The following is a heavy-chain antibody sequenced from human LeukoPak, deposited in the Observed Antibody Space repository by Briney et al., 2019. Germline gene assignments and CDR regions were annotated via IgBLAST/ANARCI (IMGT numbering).Heavy chain of an antibody. Sequence: ASVKVSCKASGYTFTSYGISWVRQAPGQGLEWMGWISAYNGNTNYAQKLQGRVTMTTDTSTSTAYMELRSLRSDDTAVYYCARGVYHWSGYSTNWFDPWGQGTLVTVSS. V-gene: IGHV1-18*01. D-gene: IGHD3-3*01. J-gene: IGHJ5*02. CDR2: ISAYNGNT. CDR1: GYTFTSYG. CDR3: ARGVYHWSGYSTNWFDP.